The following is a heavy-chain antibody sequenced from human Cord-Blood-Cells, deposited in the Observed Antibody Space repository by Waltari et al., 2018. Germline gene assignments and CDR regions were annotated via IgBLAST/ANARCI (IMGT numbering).Heavy chain of an antibody. D-gene: IGHD3-10*01. CDR2: IIPIFGTA. Sequence: QVQLVQSGAEVKKPGSSVKVSCKASGGTFRSYAIRWVRQAPGQGLEWMGGIIPIFGTANYAQKFQGRVTITADESTSTAYMELSSLRSEDTAVYYCARPRPTYGSGSYYNFDYWGQGTLVTVSS. CDR3: ARPRPTYGSGSYYNFDY. V-gene: IGHV1-69*01. CDR1: GGTFRSYA. J-gene: IGHJ4*02.